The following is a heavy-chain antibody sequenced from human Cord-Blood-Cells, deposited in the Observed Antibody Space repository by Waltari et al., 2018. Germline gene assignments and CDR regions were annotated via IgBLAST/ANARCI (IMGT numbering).Heavy chain of an antibody. CDR2: INAGNGNT. Sequence: QVQLVQSGAEVKKPGASVKVSCKASGYTFTSYAMHWVRQAPGQRLAWMGWINAGNGNTKYSQKFQGRVTITRDTSASTAYMELSSLRPEDTAVYYCARDGGQYCSSTSCYYDAFDIWGQGTMVTVSS. V-gene: IGHV1-3*01. J-gene: IGHJ3*02. CDR1: GYTFTSYA. D-gene: IGHD2-2*01. CDR3: ARDGGQYCSSTSCYYDAFDI.